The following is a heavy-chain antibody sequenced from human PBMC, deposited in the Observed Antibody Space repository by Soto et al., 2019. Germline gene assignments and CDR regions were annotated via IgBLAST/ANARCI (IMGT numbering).Heavy chain of an antibody. D-gene: IGHD2-8*01. J-gene: IGHJ4*02. V-gene: IGHV3-30*18. CDR1: GFTFSSYG. CDR2: ISYDGSNK. CDR3: AKDPGRYCTNGVCYPLDY. Sequence: QVQLVESGGGVVQPGRSLRLSCAASGFTFSSYGMHWVRQAPGKGLEWVAVISYDGSNKYYADSVKGRFTISRDNSKNTVDLQMNSLRAEDTAVYYCAKDPGRYCTNGVCYPLDYWGQGTLVTVSS.